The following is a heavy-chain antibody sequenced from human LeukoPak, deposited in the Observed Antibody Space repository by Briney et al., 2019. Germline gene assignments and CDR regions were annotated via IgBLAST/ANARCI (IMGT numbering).Heavy chain of an antibody. V-gene: IGHV1-18*01. D-gene: IGHD6-19*01. CDR1: GYTFTSYG. J-gene: IGHJ4*02. Sequence: ASVKVSCKASGYTFTSYGISWVRQAPGQGLEWMGWISAYNGNTNYAQKLQGRVTTTTDTSTSTAYMELRSLRSDDTAVYYCARMTSSSGWYRYYFDYWGQGTLVTVSS. CDR3: ARMTSSSGWYRYYFDY. CDR2: ISAYNGNT.